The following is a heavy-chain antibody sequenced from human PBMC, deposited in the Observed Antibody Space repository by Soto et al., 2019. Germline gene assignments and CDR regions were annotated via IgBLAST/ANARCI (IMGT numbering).Heavy chain of an antibody. J-gene: IGHJ4*02. D-gene: IGHD3-22*01. CDR3: AREIRYYYDSSGPEGSDY. Sequence: GSLRLSCAASGFTFSSYWMSWVRQAPGKGLEWVANIKQDGSEKYYVDSVKGRFTISRDNAKNSLYLQMNSLRAEDTAVYYCAREIRYYYDSSGPEGSDYWGQGTLVTVSS. CDR1: GFTFSSYW. V-gene: IGHV3-7*03. CDR2: IKQDGSEK.